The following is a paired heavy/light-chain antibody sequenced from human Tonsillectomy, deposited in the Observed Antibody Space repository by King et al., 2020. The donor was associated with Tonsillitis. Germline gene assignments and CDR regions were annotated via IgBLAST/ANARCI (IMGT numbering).Light chain of an antibody. V-gene: IGKV3-15*01. Sequence: DIVMTQSPATLPVSPGERATLSCRASQSVSNNLAWHQQKAGQPPRLLIYDASTRATGIPARFSGSGSGTNFSLTISSLQSEDFAVYYCHQYNNWPQTFGQGTEVEIK. CDR1: QSVSNN. J-gene: IGKJ1*01. CDR2: DAS. CDR3: HQYNNWPQT.
Heavy chain of an antibody. CDR3: ARGPVVVAKSYYYYMDV. J-gene: IGHJ6*03. CDR2: IIPIFGTA. Sequence: QVQLVQSGAEVKKPGSSVKVSCKASGGTFNTDAISWVRQAPGQGLEWMGGIIPIFGTANYAQKFQGRVTITADESTSTAYMELSSLRSEDTALYYCARGPVVVAKSYYYYMDVWGKGTTVTVSS. D-gene: IGHD5-12*01. V-gene: IGHV1-69*01. CDR1: GGTFNTDA.